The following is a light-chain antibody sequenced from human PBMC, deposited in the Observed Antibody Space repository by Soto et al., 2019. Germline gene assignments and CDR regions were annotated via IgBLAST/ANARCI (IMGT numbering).Light chain of an antibody. CDR3: QQSYNTPLT. CDR2: AAS. Sequence: DIHITQSPYSLSASLGDRVTVTCRTSQNISTNLNWYQQKPGKAPNLLIYAASTLQSGVPSRFSGRGSGTDFTLAVSSLQPEDFATYYCQQSYNTPLTFGGGTKVEIK. CDR1: QNISTN. V-gene: IGKV1-39*01. J-gene: IGKJ4*01.